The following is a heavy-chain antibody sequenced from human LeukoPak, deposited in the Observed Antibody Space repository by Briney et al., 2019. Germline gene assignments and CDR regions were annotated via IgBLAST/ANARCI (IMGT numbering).Heavy chain of an antibody. CDR1: GGSFSDYY. Sequence: SETLSLTCAVYGGSFSDYYWSWLRQPPGKGLEWVGEINNSGRTNYNQSLKRRVNISVETSKNHFSLKLISVTAADTAGYYCARAKSIAAPPFNNWFDPWGQGALVTVSS. CDR3: ARAKSIAAPPFNNWFDP. V-gene: IGHV4-34*01. J-gene: IGHJ5*02. D-gene: IGHD6-6*01. CDR2: INNSGRT.